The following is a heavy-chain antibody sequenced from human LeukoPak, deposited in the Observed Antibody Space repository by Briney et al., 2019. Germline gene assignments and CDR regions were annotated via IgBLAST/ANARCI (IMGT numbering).Heavy chain of an antibody. J-gene: IGHJ3*01. Sequence: GASVKVSCKASGYTFTAYYMHWVRQAPGQGLECMGWISPNSGGTNYAQKFQGRITMTGDTSISTGYMELSSLRSDDTAVYFCARELGRNAFDVWGQGTLVTVSS. CDR2: ISPNSGGT. CDR3: ARELGRNAFDV. V-gene: IGHV1-2*02. D-gene: IGHD7-27*01. CDR1: GYTFTAYY.